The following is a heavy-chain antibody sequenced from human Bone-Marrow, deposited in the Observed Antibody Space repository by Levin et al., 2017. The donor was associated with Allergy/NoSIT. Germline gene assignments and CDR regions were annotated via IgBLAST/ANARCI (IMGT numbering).Heavy chain of an antibody. CDR1: GFTFSNHA. CDR2: ISNTGRYT. J-gene: IGHJ3*02. Sequence: GESLKISCSASGFTFSNHAMHWVRQAPGKGLEYVSGISNTGRYTYYADSVTSRFTISRDNSKKTLYLQMSSLRPEDTSVYYCVKEYRITIFGVVPAFDTWGQGTLVTVSS. D-gene: IGHD3-3*01. CDR3: VKEYRITIFGVVPAFDT. V-gene: IGHV3-64D*06.